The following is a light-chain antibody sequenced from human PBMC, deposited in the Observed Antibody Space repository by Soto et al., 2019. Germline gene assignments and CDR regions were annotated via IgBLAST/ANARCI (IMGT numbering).Light chain of an antibody. J-gene: IGLJ3*02. CDR2: SNN. CDR3: AVWDDSLNGLWV. V-gene: IGLV1-44*01. Sequence: QAVLTQPPSPSGTPGQRVIISCSGSSSNIGRDTVKWYRQFPGTAPKLLIYSNNKRPSGFPDRFSGSESGTSASLAISGLQSEDESDYYCAVWDDSLNGLWVFGGGTKLTVL. CDR1: SSNIGRDT.